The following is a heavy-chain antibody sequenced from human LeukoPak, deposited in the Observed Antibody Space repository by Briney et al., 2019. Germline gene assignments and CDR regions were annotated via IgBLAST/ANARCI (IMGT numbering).Heavy chain of an antibody. CDR3: ASSSYGSGSYYKGYYFDY. CDR2: IIPIFGTA. D-gene: IGHD3-10*01. V-gene: IGHV1-69*13. CDR1: GGTFSSYA. J-gene: IGHJ4*02. Sequence: SVKVSCKASGGTFSSYAISWVRQAPGRGLEWVGGIIPIFGTANYAQKFQGRVTITADESTSTAYMELSSLRSEDTAVYYCASSSYGSGSYYKGYYFDYWGQGTLVTVSS.